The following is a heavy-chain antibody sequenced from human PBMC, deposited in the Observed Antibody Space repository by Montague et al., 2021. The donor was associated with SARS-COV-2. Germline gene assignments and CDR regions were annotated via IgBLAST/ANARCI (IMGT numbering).Heavy chain of an antibody. CDR3: AIHRRRGPAALGWFDP. CDR2: IDYSGST. D-gene: IGHD2-2*01. V-gene: IGHV4-39*01. J-gene: IGHJ5*02. CDR1: GGSISSRYYY. Sequence: SETLSLTCSVSGGSISSRYYYCGWVRQPPGKGLEWIGSIDYSGSTYYNPSLKSRVTLSVDTSKNHFSLKLNSVAAADTAVYYCAIHRRRGPAALGWFDPWGQGTLVTVSS.